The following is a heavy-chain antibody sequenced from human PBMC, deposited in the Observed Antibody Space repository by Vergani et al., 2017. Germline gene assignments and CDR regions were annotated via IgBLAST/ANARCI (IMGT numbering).Heavy chain of an antibody. CDR3: ARDRAGITATKGNDAFDV. V-gene: IGHV3-48*01. J-gene: IGHJ3*01. Sequence: EVQLVESGGGLVQPGGSLRLSCAASGFTFNSYSMNWVRQAPGKGLEWVSYISSSSSTIYYADSVKGRFTISRDNAKNSLYLQMNSLRAEDTAVYYCARDRAGITATKGNDAFDVWGQGTTVTVSS. D-gene: IGHD6-13*01. CDR2: ISSSSSTI. CDR1: GFTFNSYS.